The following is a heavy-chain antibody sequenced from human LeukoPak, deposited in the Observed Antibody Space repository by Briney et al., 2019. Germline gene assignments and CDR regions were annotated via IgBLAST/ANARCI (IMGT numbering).Heavy chain of an antibody. CDR2: IKQDGSEK. CDR1: GFTFSSYW. J-gene: IGHJ6*03. CDR3: ARSPYYGSGSYHYYYYYMGV. V-gene: IGHV3-7*01. D-gene: IGHD3-10*01. Sequence: GGSLRLSCAASGFTFSSYWMSWARQAPGKGLEWVANIKQDGSEKYYVDSVKGRFTISRDNAKNSLYLQMNSLRAEDTAVYYCARSPYYGSGSYHYYYYYMGVWGKGTTVTVSS.